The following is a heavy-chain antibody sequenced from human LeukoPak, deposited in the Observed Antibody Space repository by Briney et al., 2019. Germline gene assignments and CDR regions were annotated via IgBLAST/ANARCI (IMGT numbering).Heavy chain of an antibody. CDR2: IDRDGNIT. V-gene: IGHV3-74*01. Sequence: GGSLRLSCAASGFSFSSYWMHWVRQTPGKGLVWVSRIDRDGNITSYADSVKGRFTISRDNAKNTLYLQMNSLRAEDTAVYYCARISYDSSGYYDYWGQGTLVTVSS. CDR3: ARISYDSSGYYDY. CDR1: GFSFSSYW. D-gene: IGHD3-22*01. J-gene: IGHJ4*02.